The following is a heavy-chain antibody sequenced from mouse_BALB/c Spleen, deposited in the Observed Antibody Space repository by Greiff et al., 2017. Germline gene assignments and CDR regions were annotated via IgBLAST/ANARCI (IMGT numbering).Heavy chain of an antibody. J-gene: IGHJ1*01. Sequence: EVKLQQSGPELVKPGASVKVSCKASGYSFTDYNMYWVKQSHGKSLEWIGYIDPYNGGTSYNQKFKGKATLTVDKSSSTAFMHLNSLTSEDSAVYYCASSISYYDGSSYDWCFDVWGEGTLVTVSA. CDR1: GYSFTDYN. CDR3: ASSISYYDGSSYDWCFDV. D-gene: IGHD1-1*01. CDR2: IDPYNGGT. V-gene: IGHV1S135*01.